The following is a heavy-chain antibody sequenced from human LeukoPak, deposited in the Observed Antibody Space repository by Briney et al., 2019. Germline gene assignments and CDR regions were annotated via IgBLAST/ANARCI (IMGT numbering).Heavy chain of an antibody. D-gene: IGHD3-10*01. CDR1: GFTFSGYE. CDR3: AREYYGSGSYYNVGY. CDR2: ICGGGKTK. Sequence: GGSLRLSCAASGFTFSGYEMNWVRQAPGKGLEWISYICGGGKTKYYADSVKGRFTISRDNAKKSMYVQMNSLRAEDTALYYCAREYYGSGSYYNVGYWGQGTLVTVSS. J-gene: IGHJ4*02. V-gene: IGHV3-48*03.